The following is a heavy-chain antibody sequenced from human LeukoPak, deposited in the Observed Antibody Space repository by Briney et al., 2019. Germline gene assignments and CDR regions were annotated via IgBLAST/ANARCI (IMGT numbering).Heavy chain of an antibody. Sequence: GGSLRLSCTASGFTFSSYSMNWVRQAPGKGLEWVSYISSSSSTKYYADSVKGRFTISRDNAKNSLYLQMNSLRAEDTAVYYCARAHGYYYDSSGYSTTDYWGQGTLVTVSS. D-gene: IGHD3-22*01. V-gene: IGHV3-48*01. CDR3: ARAHGYYYDSSGYSTTDY. CDR1: GFTFSSYS. J-gene: IGHJ4*02. CDR2: ISSSSSTK.